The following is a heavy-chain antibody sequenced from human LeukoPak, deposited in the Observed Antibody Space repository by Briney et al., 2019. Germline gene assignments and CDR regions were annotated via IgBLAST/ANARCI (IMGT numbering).Heavy chain of an antibody. CDR2: IYYSGST. CDR1: GVSISSISYL. CDR3: ARLRYTALDY. V-gene: IGHV4-39*01. D-gene: IGHD5-18*01. J-gene: IGHJ4*02. Sequence: SETLSLTCTVSGVSISSISYLWGWIRQPPGKGLEWIGSIYYSGSTYYNPSLKSRVTISVDTSKNQFSLKLSSVTAADAAVYYCARLRYTALDYWGQGTLVTVSS.